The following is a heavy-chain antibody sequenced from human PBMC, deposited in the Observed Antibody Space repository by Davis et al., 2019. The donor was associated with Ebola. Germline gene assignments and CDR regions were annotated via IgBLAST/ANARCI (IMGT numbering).Heavy chain of an antibody. V-gene: IGHV1-46*01. CDR3: AREGRDILTGYYKDTWFDP. CDR2: INPSGGST. J-gene: IGHJ5*02. D-gene: IGHD3-9*01. CDR1: GYTFTSYY. Sequence: ASVKVSCKASGYTFTSYYMHWVRQAPGQGLEWMGIINPSGGSTSYAQKFRGRVTMTTDTSTSTVYMELRSLTSDDTAVYYCAREGRDILTGYYKDTWFDPWGQGTLVTVSS.